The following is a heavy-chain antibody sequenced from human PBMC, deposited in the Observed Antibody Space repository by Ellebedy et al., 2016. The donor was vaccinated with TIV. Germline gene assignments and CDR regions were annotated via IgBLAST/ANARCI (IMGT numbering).Heavy chain of an antibody. CDR1: GFSISSHR. CDR2: IKGDGSVT. CDR3: TRGGLDMGDF. V-gene: IGHV3-74*01. D-gene: IGHD3/OR15-3a*01. Sequence: GGSLRLSCAASGFSISSHRMHWVRQAAGKGLVWVSRIKGDGSVTNYADTVKGRFTISRDNARNTLYLQMNSLRAEDTAVYYCTRGGLDMGDFWGQGSLVTVSS. J-gene: IGHJ4*02.